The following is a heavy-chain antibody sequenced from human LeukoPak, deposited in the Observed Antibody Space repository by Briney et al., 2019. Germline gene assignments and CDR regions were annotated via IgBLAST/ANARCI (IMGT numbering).Heavy chain of an antibody. V-gene: IGHV4-30-2*01. CDR1: GGSISSGGYS. J-gene: IGHJ3*02. D-gene: IGHD2-21*02. CDR2: IYHSGST. Sequence: SETLSLTCAVSGGSISSGGYSWSWIRQPPGKGLEWIGYIYHSGSTYYNPSLKSRVTISVDRSKNQFSLKLSSVTAADTAVYYCARSYCGGDCYYRRTHAFDIWGQGTMVTVSS. CDR3: ARSYCGGDCYYRRTHAFDI.